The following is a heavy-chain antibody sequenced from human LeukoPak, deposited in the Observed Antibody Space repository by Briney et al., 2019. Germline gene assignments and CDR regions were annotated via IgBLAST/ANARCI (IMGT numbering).Heavy chain of an antibody. D-gene: IGHD2-15*01. CDR3: ASRGVVVASTNPYYYYYMDV. CDR2: IYYSGST. Sequence: SETLSLTCTVSGGSISSYYWSWIRQPPGKGLEWIGYIYYSGSTNYNPSLKSRVTISVDTSKNQFSLKLSSVTAADTAVYYCASRGVVVASTNPYYYYYMDVWGKGTTVTVSS. CDR1: GGSISSYY. J-gene: IGHJ6*03. V-gene: IGHV4-59*01.